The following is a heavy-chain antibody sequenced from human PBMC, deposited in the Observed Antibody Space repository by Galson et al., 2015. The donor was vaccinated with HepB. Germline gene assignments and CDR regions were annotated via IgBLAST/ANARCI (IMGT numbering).Heavy chain of an antibody. V-gene: IGHV3-30*02. CDR3: VKGEAGGFDF. J-gene: IGHJ4*02. Sequence: SLRLSCAASGFTFSSEGMNWVRQAPGKGLEWVTFIRYDGSKKYYIDSVKGRFDISRDDSASTLYLQMKSLRPEDTAIYYCVKGEAGGFDFWGQGTLVTVSS. CDR1: GFTFSSEG. CDR2: IRYDGSKK. D-gene: IGHD3-16*01.